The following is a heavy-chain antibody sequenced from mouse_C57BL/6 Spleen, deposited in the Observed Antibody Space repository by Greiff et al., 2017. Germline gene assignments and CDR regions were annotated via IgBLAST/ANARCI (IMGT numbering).Heavy chain of an antibody. CDR2: INPYNGGT. J-gene: IGHJ3*01. Sequence: EVQLQQSGPVLVKPGASVKMSCKASGYTFTDYYMNWVKQSHGKSLEWIGVINPYNGGTSYNQKFKGKATLTVDKSSSTAYMELNSLTSEDSAVYYCARQTDYYGSSYGGFAYWGQGTLVTVSA. D-gene: IGHD1-1*01. CDR1: GYTFTDYY. V-gene: IGHV1-19*01. CDR3: ARQTDYYGSSYGGFAY.